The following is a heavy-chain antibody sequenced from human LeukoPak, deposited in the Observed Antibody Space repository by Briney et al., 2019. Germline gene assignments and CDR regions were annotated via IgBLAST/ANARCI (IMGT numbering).Heavy chain of an antibody. Sequence: TSETLSLTCTVSGGSISSYYWSWIRQPPGKGLEWIGYIYYSGSTNYNPSLKSRVTISVDTSKNQFSLKLSSVTAADTAVYYCAREKDIGWFDPWGQGTLVTVSS. V-gene: IGHV4-59*01. CDR2: IYYSGST. CDR3: AREKDIGWFDP. J-gene: IGHJ5*02. CDR1: GGSISSYY. D-gene: IGHD2-15*01.